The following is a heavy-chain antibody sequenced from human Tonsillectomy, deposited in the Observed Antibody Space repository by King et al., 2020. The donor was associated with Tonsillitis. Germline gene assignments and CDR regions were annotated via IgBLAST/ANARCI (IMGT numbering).Heavy chain of an antibody. CDR1: GFTFSSYS. V-gene: IGHV3-21*01. CDR3: ARAPIACSGGSCYSSFDY. Sequence: DVQLVESGGGLVKPGGSLRLSCVVSGFTFSSYSMNWVRQAPGKGLDWVSCISRSSSYIYYADSMKGRFTISRDNAKNSLYLQMNSLRAEDTAMYYCARAPIACSGGSCYSSFDYWGQGTLVTVSS. J-gene: IGHJ4*02. D-gene: IGHD2-15*01. CDR2: ISRSSSYI.